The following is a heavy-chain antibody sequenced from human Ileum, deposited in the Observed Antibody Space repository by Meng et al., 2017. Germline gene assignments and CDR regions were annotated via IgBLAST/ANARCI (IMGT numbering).Heavy chain of an antibody. CDR1: GGSLGTYY. V-gene: IGHV4-34*01. CDR2: INHSGRT. J-gene: IGHJ5*02. D-gene: IGHD3-10*01. Sequence: LTPTEALALTGAGYGGSLGTYYRSSIRQVPGKGLEWIGEINHSGRTHYIPIVKSRETLAVDTSKNRFNLMLRSVTPADTAVYYCTIRRVLYNWSGPWGQGTLVTVSS. CDR3: TIRRVLYNWSGP.